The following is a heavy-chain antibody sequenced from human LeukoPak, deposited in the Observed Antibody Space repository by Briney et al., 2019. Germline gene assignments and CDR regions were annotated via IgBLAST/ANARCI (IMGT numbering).Heavy chain of an antibody. CDR3: AREKRQQLAD. V-gene: IGHV4-39*07. D-gene: IGHD6-13*01. CDR1: GGSISSSSYY. J-gene: IGHJ4*02. CDR2: IYYSGST. Sequence: PSETLSLTCTVSGGSISSSSYYWAWIRQPPGKGLEWIGSIYYSGSTYYNPSLKSRVTISVDTSKNQFSLKLSSVTAADTAVYYCAREKRQQLADWGQGTLVTVSS.